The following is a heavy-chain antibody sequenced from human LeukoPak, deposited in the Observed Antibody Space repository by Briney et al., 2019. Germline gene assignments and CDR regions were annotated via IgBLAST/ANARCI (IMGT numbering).Heavy chain of an antibody. D-gene: IGHD1-26*01. J-gene: IGHJ4*02. Sequence: GGSLRLSCAASGFPFSSSWVHWVRQAPGKGLEWVSAISGSGGSTNYADSVKGRFTISRDNSKNTLYLQMNSLRAEDTAVYYCAKGRELPDYWGQGTLVTVSS. V-gene: IGHV3-23*01. CDR3: AKGRELPDY. CDR2: ISGSGGST. CDR1: GFPFSSSW.